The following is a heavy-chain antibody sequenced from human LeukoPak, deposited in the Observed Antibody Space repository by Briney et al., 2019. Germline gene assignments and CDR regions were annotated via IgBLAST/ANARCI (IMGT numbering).Heavy chain of an antibody. CDR3: ARHSEGETTVLTSYYFDS. D-gene: IGHD4-23*01. V-gene: IGHV4-34*01. J-gene: IGHJ4*02. CDR2: INHSGSA. CDR1: GGSFSGYY. Sequence: SETLSLTCAVYGGSFSGYYWSWIRQPPGKGLEWIGEINHSGSANYNPSLMSRVTISLDTSKNHFSLNLSSVTAADTAVYYCARHSEGETTVLTSYYFDSWGQGILVTVSS.